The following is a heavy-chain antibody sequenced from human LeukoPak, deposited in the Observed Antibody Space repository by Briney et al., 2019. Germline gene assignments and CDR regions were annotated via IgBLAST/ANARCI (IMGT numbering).Heavy chain of an antibody. CDR2: ISGSGGST. CDR3: TKAMYYYDSSGYYTCDY. Sequence: PGGSLRLSCAASGFTFSSYAMSWVRQAPGKGLEWVSAISGSGGSTYYADSVKGRFTISRDNSKNTLYLQMNSLRAEDTAVYYCTKAMYYYDSSGYYTCDYWGQGTLVTVSS. CDR1: GFTFSSYA. J-gene: IGHJ4*02. D-gene: IGHD3-22*01. V-gene: IGHV3-23*01.